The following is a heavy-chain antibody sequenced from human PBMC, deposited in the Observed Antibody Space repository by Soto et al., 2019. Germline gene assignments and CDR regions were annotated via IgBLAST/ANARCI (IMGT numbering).Heavy chain of an antibody. Sequence: GASVKVSCKASGGTFSSYTISWVRQAPGQGLEWMGRIIPILGIANYAQKFQGRVTITADKSTSTAYMELSSLRSEDTAVYYCAKFFSGGSCYSEYFQHWGQGTLGTGSS. J-gene: IGHJ1*01. CDR3: AKFFSGGSCYSEYFQH. V-gene: IGHV1-69*02. CDR1: GGTFSSYT. CDR2: IIPILGIA. D-gene: IGHD2-15*01.